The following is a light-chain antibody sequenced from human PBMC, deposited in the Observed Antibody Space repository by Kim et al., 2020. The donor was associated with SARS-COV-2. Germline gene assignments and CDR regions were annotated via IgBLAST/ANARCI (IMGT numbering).Light chain of an antibody. J-gene: IGLJ3*02. CDR1: SGYSNYK. CDR2: VGTGGIVG. CDR3: GADHGSGSNFVYP. Sequence: QPVLTQPPSASASLGASVTLTCTLSSGYSNYKVDWYQQRPGKGPRFVMRVGTGGIVGSKGDGIPDRFSVLGSGLNRYLTIKNIQEEDESDYHCGADHGSGSNFVYPFGGGTQLTVL. V-gene: IGLV9-49*01.